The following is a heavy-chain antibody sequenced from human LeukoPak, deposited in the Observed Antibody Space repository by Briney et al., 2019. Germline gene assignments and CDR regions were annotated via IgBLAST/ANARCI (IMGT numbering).Heavy chain of an antibody. Sequence: PGGSLRLSCAASGFTVSSNYMSWVRQALGKGLEWVSVIYSGGSTYYADSVKGRFTISRDNSKNTLYLQMNSLRAEDTAVYYCASDYYDSSGYYYVADYWGQGTLVTVSS. J-gene: IGHJ4*02. CDR2: IYSGGST. V-gene: IGHV3-66*02. CDR3: ASDYYDSSGYYYVADY. D-gene: IGHD3-22*01. CDR1: GFTVSSNY.